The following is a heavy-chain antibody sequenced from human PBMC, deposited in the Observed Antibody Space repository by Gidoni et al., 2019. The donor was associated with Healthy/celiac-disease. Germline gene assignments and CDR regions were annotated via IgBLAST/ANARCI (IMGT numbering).Heavy chain of an antibody. CDR3: ASARYCTNGVCFSYGMDV. CDR1: GFTFSSYW. D-gene: IGHD2-8*01. CDR2: INSDGSST. J-gene: IGHJ6*02. Sequence: EVQLVESGGGLVQPGGSLRLSCAASGFTFSSYWMHWVRQAPGKGLVWVSRINSDGSSTSYADSGKGRFTISRDNAKNTLYLQMNSLRAEDTAVYYCASARYCTNGVCFSYGMDVWGQGTTVTVSS. V-gene: IGHV3-74*01.